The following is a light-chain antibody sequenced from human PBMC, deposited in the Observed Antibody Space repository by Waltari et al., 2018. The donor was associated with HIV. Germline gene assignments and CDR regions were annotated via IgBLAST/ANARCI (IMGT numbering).Light chain of an antibody. CDR1: ESNIGPNG. Sequence: QSVLTQPPSVSEAPRQRVTISCSGSESNIGPNGVNWYQQIAGKPPKLLIYLDDIPPSGVSDRFSGSKSGTSASLAIRGLQSDDEADYYCAVWDDSVNGPVFGGGTKLTVL. CDR2: LDD. J-gene: IGLJ2*01. V-gene: IGLV1-36*01. CDR3: AVWDDSVNGPV.